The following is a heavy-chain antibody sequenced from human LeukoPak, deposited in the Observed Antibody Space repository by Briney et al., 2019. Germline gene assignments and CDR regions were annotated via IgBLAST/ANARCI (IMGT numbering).Heavy chain of an antibody. J-gene: IGHJ6*02. Sequence: SETLSLTCTVSGGSISSGGYYWSWIRQHPGKGLEWIGYIYYSGSTYCNRSVQIRVTISVDTSKNQFCLNLSSVTAADTAVYYCARDSGELLWFGESPYGMDVWGQGTTVTVSS. V-gene: IGHV4-31*03. D-gene: IGHD3-10*01. CDR2: IYYSGST. CDR3: ARDSGELLWFGESPYGMDV. CDR1: GGSISSGGYY.